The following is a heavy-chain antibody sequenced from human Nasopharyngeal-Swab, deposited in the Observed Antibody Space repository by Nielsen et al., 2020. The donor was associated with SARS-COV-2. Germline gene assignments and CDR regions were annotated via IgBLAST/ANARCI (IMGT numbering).Heavy chain of an antibody. CDR1: ELTMSRNG. V-gene: IGHV3-48*02. CDR2: ISSSSSTS. Sequence: GGSLRLSCAASELTMSRNGMHWVRQAPGKGLEWVAYISSSSSTSYYADSVKGRFTISRDNPKNSLYLQMNRLRDEDTALYYCARDVAIVGATLENWGQGTLVTVSS. CDR3: ARDVAIVGATLEN. J-gene: IGHJ4*02. D-gene: IGHD1-26*01.